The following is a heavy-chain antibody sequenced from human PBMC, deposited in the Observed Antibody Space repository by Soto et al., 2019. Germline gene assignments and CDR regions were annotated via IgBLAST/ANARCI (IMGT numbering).Heavy chain of an antibody. CDR2: IYSGGST. CDR3: ARDRGVSPPNYYYYGMDV. Sequence: EVQLVETGGGLIQPGGSLRLSGAASGFTVSSNYMSWVRQAPGKGLEWVSVIYSGGSTYYADSVKGRFTISRDNSKNTLYRQMNSLRAEDTAVYYCARDRGVSPPNYYYYGMDVWGQGTTVTVSS. J-gene: IGHJ6*02. D-gene: IGHD3-10*01. CDR1: GFTVSSNY. V-gene: IGHV3-53*02.